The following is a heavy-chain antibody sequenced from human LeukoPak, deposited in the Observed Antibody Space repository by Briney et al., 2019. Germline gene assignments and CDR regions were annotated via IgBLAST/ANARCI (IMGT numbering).Heavy chain of an antibody. Sequence: PSETLSLTCTVSGGSISSSSYYWGWIRQPPGKGLEWIGRIYTSGSTNYNPSLKSRVTMSVDTSKNQFSLKLSSVTAADTAVYYCVRDFGILTGYYPNTYYYMDVWGKGTTVTISS. CDR1: GGSISSSSYY. J-gene: IGHJ6*03. CDR2: IYTSGST. D-gene: IGHD3-9*01. CDR3: VRDFGILTGYYPNTYYYMDV. V-gene: IGHV4-39*07.